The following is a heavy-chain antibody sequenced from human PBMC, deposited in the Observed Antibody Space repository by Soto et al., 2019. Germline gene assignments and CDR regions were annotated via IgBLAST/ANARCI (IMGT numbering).Heavy chain of an antibody. V-gene: IGHV3-7*01. Sequence: GGSLRLSCAASGFTFSSYWMSWVRQAPGNGLEWVANIKQDETEKYYVDSVKGRFTISRDNAKNSLYLQMNSLRAEDTAVYYCAPGGYFIGGSCDSRRYLAYWGQGTLVTGSS. J-gene: IGHJ4*02. CDR1: GFTFSSYW. CDR3: APGGYFIGGSCDSRRYLAY. D-gene: IGHD2-15*01. CDR2: IKQDETEK.